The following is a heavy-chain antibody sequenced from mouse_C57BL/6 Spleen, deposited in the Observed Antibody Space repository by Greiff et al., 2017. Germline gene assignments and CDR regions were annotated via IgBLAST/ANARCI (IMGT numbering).Heavy chain of an antibody. V-gene: IGHV14-4*01. Sequence: VQLQQSGAELVRPGASVKLSCTASGFNIKDDYMHWVKQRPEQGLEWIGWIDPENGDTEYASKFQGEATITADTSSNTAYLQLSSLTSEDTAVYYCTTYYDYDVAYWGQGTLVTVSA. CDR1: GFNIKDDY. CDR3: TTYYDYDVAY. D-gene: IGHD2-4*01. CDR2: IDPENGDT. J-gene: IGHJ3*01.